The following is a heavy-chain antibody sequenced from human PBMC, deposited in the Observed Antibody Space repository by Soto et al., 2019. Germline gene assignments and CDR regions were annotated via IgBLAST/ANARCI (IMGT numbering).Heavy chain of an antibody. CDR3: AKDLLTYYDYIWGSYRDY. J-gene: IGHJ4*02. CDR1: GFTFSSYA. V-gene: IGHV3-23*01. Sequence: GGSLRLSCAASGFTFSSYAMSWVRQAPGKGLEWVSAISGSGGSTYYADSVKGRLTISRDNSKNTLYMQMNSLRAEDTAVYYCAKDLLTYYDYIWGSYRDYWGQGTLVTVSS. CDR2: ISGSGGST. D-gene: IGHD3-16*01.